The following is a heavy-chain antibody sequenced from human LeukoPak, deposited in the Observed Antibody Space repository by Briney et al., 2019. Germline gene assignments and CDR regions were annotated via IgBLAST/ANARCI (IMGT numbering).Heavy chain of an antibody. Sequence: PGGSLRLSCAASGFTFSSYSMNWVRQAPGKGLEWVSSISSSSSYIYYADSVKGRFTISRDNAKNSLYLQMNSLRAEDTAVYYCARDLLDGVATAARDYWGQGTLVTVSS. D-gene: IGHD6-6*01. CDR1: GFTFSSYS. CDR3: ARDLLDGVATAARDY. V-gene: IGHV3-21*01. CDR2: ISSSSSYI. J-gene: IGHJ4*02.